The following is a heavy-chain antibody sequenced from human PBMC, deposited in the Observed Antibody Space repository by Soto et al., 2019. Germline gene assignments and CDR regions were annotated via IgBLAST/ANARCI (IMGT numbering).Heavy chain of an antibody. D-gene: IGHD3-10*01. CDR3: ARVDGPGSFFDY. CDR1: GDSVNNNINW. V-gene: IGHV4-4*02. J-gene: IGHJ4*02. CDR2: AYHIGVT. Sequence: QVQLQESGPGLVKPSGTLSLTCSVSGDSVNNNINWWTWVRQPPGKGLEWIGEAYHIGVTHYNPSLKTRVSMSVDTSRNLFSLTLNFVTAADTGVYYCARVDGPGSFFDYWGQGILVTV.